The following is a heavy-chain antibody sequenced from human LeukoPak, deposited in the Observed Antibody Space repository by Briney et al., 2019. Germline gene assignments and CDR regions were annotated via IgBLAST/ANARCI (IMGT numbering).Heavy chain of an antibody. CDR1: GGSFSGYY. CDR3: ARGKRWDSSSRTSYYYDMDV. J-gene: IGHJ6*04. Sequence: SETLSLTCAVYGGSFSGYYWNWIRQPPGKGLEWIGEINHSGSTNYNPSLKSRVTISVDTSKKQFSLKVSSVTAADTAVYYCARGKRWDSSSRTSYYYDMDVWGKGTTVTVSS. V-gene: IGHV4-34*01. CDR2: INHSGST. D-gene: IGHD6-13*01.